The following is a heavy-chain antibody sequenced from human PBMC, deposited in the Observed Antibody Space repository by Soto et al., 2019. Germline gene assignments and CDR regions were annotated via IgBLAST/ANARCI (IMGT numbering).Heavy chain of an antibody. J-gene: IGHJ5*02. CDR1: GGPYNAYY. CDR2: INHTGGS. Sequence: PXLTCAFHGGPYNAYYLNWILQPTESYLEWIGEINHTGGSSYNPSLKSRVIISVDASKNQFSLSLSSVTAADTAVYYCARGRSIAAARTGVDPSDQGTVVTVGS. CDR3: ARGRSIAAARTGVDP. V-gene: IGHV4-34*01. D-gene: IGHD6-13*01.